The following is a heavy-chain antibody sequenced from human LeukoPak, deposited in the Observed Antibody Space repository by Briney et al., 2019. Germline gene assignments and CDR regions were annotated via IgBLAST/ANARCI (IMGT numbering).Heavy chain of an antibody. Sequence: RASVKVSCKASGYTFTGYYMHWVRQAPGQGLEWMGWINPNSGGTNYAQKFQGRVTMTRDTSISTAHMELSRLRSDDTAVYYCARVDSSSSIDYWAQGTLVTVSS. CDR2: INPNSGGT. J-gene: IGHJ4*02. V-gene: IGHV1-2*02. CDR1: GYTFTGYY. D-gene: IGHD6-13*01. CDR3: ARVDSSSSIDY.